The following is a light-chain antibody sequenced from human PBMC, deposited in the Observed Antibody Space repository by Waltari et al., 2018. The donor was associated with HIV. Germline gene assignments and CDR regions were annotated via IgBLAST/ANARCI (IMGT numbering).Light chain of an antibody. Sequence: QSVLTLPPSVSGTPGQRVTISCSCGHSNIGSNYVYWYQQLPGTAPKRLSYRNNQRPSGVPDRFSGSKSGTSASLAISGLRSEDEADYYCAVWDDSLTNWLFGGGTKLTVL. CDR1: HSNIGSNY. CDR2: RNN. V-gene: IGLV1-47*01. CDR3: AVWDDSLTNWL. J-gene: IGLJ3*02.